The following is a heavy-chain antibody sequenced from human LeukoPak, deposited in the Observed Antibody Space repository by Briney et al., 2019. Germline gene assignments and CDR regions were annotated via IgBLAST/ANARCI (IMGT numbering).Heavy chain of an antibody. CDR2: ISAYNGNT. J-gene: IGHJ4*02. V-gene: IGHV1-18*01. D-gene: IGHD1-26*01. CDR3: ARARRGYSGSSFDY. Sequence: ASVKVSCKASGYTFTSYGISWVRQAPGQGLEWMGWISAYNGNTNYAQKLQGRVTMTTDTSTSTAYMELSSLRSDDTAVYSCARARRGYSGSSFDYWGQGTLVTVSS. CDR1: GYTFTSYG.